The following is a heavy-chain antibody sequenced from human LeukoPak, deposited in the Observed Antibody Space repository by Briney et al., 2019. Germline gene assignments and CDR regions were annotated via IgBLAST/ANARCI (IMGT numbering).Heavy chain of an antibody. J-gene: IGHJ4*02. CDR3: AREPQRVRGLIIPSDLDY. D-gene: IGHD3-10*01. V-gene: IGHV4-39*07. CDR2: IYYSGST. CDR1: GGSISSSSYY. Sequence: SETLSLTCTVSGGSISSSSYYWGWIRQPPGKGLEWIGSIYYSGSTYYNPSLKSRVTISVDTSKNQFSLKLSSVTAADTAVYFCAREPQRVRGLIIPSDLDYWGQGTLVTVSS.